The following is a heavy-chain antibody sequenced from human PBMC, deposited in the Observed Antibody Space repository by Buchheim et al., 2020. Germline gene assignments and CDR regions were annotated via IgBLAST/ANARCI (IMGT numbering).Heavy chain of an antibody. D-gene: IGHD2-2*01. CDR3: ARDNVVVVPAAKGRFRYNWFDP. CDR1: GGSISSGGYY. J-gene: IGHJ5*02. V-gene: IGHV4-31*03. Sequence: QVQLQESGPGLVKPSQTLSLTCTVSGGSISSGGYYWSWIRQHPGKGLEWIGYIYYSGSTYYNPSLKSRVTISVDTSKNQFSLKLSSVTAADTAVYYCARDNVVVVPAAKGRFRYNWFDPWGQGTL. CDR2: IYYSGST.